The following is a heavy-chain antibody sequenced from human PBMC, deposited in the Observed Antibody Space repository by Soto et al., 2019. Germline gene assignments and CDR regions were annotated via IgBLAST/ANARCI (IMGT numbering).Heavy chain of an antibody. V-gene: IGHV4-39*01. CDR1: GGSISSSSYY. Sequence: QLQLQESGPGLVKPSETLSLTCTVSGGSISSSSYYWGWIRQPPGKGLEWIGSIYYSGSTYYNPSLKSRVTISVDTSKNQFSLKLSSVTAADTAVYYCARYYGGNSGAAFDIWGQGTMVTVSS. D-gene: IGHD4-17*01. CDR3: ARYYGGNSGAAFDI. J-gene: IGHJ3*02. CDR2: IYYSGST.